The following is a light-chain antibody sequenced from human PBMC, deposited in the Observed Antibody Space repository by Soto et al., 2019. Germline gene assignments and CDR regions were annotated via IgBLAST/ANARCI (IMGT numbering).Light chain of an antibody. J-gene: IGKJ4*01. V-gene: IGKV1-6*01. CDR2: AAS. CDR3: LHDYDYPLT. Sequence: AIQMTPSPSSLSASIGDRVTITCRASQGIRNDLGWYQQKPGKAPKLLIYAASTLHSGVPSRFSGSGSGTDFTLTISSLQPEDFATYYCLHDYDYPLTFGGGTKVEIK. CDR1: QGIRND.